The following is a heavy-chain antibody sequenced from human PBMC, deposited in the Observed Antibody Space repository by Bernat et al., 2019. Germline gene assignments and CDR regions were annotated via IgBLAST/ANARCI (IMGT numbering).Heavy chain of an antibody. CDR1: GGSFSGYY. CDR3: ARVNRPHYYYYYMDV. J-gene: IGHJ6*03. Sequence: QVQLQQWGAGLLKPSETLSLTCAVYGGSFSGYYWSWIRQPPGKGLEWIGEINHSGSTNYNPSLKSRVTISVDTSKNQFSLKLSSVTAADTAVYYCARVNRPHYYYYYMDVWAKGTTVTVSS. D-gene: IGHD1-14*01. CDR2: INHSGST. V-gene: IGHV4-34*01.